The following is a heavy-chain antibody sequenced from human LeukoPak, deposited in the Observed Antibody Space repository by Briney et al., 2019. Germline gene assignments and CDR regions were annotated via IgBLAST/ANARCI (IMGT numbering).Heavy chain of an antibody. Sequence: AASVKVSCKASGYTFTSYDINWVRQATGQGLEWMGWMNPNSGNTSYAQKFQGRVTMTRNTSISTAYMELSSLRSEDTAVYYCARAADYVWGSYPTTLNDYWGQGTLVTVSS. J-gene: IGHJ4*02. CDR2: MNPNSGNT. CDR1: GYTFTSYD. D-gene: IGHD3-16*02. CDR3: ARAADYVWGSYPTTLNDY. V-gene: IGHV1-8*01.